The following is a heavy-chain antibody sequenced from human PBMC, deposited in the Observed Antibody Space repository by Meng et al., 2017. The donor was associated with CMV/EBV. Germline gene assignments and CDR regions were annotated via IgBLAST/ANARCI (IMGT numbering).Heavy chain of an antibody. CDR2: ISSSGSTI. Sequence: GESLKISCAASGFTFSSYEMNWVRQAPGKGLEWVSYISSSGSTIYYADSVKGRFTISRDNSKNTLYLQMNSLRAEDTAVYYCARPSEGYYYGMDVWGQGTTVTVSS. CDR1: GFTFSSYE. V-gene: IGHV3-48*03. J-gene: IGHJ6*02. D-gene: IGHD2-2*01. CDR3: ARPSEGYYYGMDV.